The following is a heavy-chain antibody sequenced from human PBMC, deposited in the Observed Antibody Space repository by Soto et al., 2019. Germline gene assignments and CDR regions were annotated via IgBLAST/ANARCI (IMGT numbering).Heavy chain of an antibody. CDR2: IIPIFGTA. J-gene: IGHJ1*01. Sequence: ASVKVSCKASGGTFSSYAISWVRQAPGQGLEWMGGIIPIFGTANYAQKFQGRVTITADESTSTAYMELSSLRSEDTAVYYCARATPNYDILTAFQHWGQGTLVTVSS. V-gene: IGHV1-69*13. CDR3: ARATPNYDILTAFQH. D-gene: IGHD3-9*01. CDR1: GGTFSSYA.